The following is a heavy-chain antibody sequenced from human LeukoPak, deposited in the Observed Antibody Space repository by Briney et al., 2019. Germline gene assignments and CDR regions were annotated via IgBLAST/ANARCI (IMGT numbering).Heavy chain of an antibody. CDR1: GYTFTSYD. Sequence: ASVKVSFKASGYTFTSYDMNWVRQATGQGREWMGWMNPNSGNTGYAQKFQGRVTMTRNTSISTAYMELSSLTSEDTAVYYCARVKDYGNYTWFDPWGQGTLVTVSS. CDR2: MNPNSGNT. D-gene: IGHD4-11*01. V-gene: IGHV1-8*01. CDR3: ARVKDYGNYTWFDP. J-gene: IGHJ5*02.